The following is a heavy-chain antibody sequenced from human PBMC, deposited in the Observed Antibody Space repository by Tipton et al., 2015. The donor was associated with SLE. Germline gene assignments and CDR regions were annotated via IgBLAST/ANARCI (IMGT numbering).Heavy chain of an antibody. Sequence: SLRLSCAVYGGSFSGYYWNWVRQAPGKGLEWVSSISSSSSYIYYADSVKGRFTISRDNAKNSLYLQMNSLRAEDTAVYYCARHLPCHGGRTPGDWFDPWGQGTLVTVSS. J-gene: IGHJ5*02. CDR2: ISSSSSYI. D-gene: IGHD4-23*01. CDR1: GGSFSGYY. CDR3: ARHLPCHGGRTPGDWFDP. V-gene: IGHV3-21*01.